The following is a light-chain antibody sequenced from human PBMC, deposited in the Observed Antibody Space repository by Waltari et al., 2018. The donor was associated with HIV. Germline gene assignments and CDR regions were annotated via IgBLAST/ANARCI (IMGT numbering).Light chain of an antibody. Sequence: ETLMTQSPATVSASPAEGVTLSCRASQTVGANVAWYKQKVGQAPRLLVFGASTRATAIPDRLHGSGSGTEFTLTINSLQSEDFGVYYCQQYNRWPWTFGQGTRVEV. CDR1: QTVGAN. V-gene: IGKV3-15*01. CDR3: QQYNRWPWT. J-gene: IGKJ1*01. CDR2: GAS.